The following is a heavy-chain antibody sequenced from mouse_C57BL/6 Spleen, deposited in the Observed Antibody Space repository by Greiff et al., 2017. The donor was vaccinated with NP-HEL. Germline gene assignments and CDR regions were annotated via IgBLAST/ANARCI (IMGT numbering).Heavy chain of an antibody. D-gene: IGHD2-1*01. CDR1: GYTFTSYW. CDR2: INPSNGGT. Sequence: VQLQQSGTELVKPGASVKLSCKASGYTFTSYWMHWVKQRPGQGLEWIGNINPSNGGTNYNEKFKSKATLTVDKSSSTAYMQLSSLTSEDSAVYYCAREEIYYGNFAWFAYWGQGTLVTVSA. V-gene: IGHV1-53*01. J-gene: IGHJ3*01. CDR3: AREEIYYGNFAWFAY.